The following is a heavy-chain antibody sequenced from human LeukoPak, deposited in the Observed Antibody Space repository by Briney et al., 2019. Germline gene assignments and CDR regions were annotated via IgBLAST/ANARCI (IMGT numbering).Heavy chain of an antibody. CDR1: GGTFSSYA. Sequence: ASVKVSCKASGGTFSSYAISWVRQAPGQGLEWMGWISDDNGNTNYAQTLQGRVTMTTDTSTSTAYMELRSLRSDDTAVYYCVKALRGWLFSFDYWGQGTLVTVSS. CDR3: VKALRGWLFSFDY. D-gene: IGHD3-22*01. J-gene: IGHJ4*02. CDR2: ISDDNGNT. V-gene: IGHV1-18*01.